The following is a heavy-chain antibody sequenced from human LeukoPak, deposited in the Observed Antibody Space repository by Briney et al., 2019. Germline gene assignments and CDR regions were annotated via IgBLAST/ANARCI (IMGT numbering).Heavy chain of an antibody. CDR3: AKGPYDSSGYYLSY. Sequence: PGGSLRLSCAASGFTFSSYGMHWVRQAPGKGLEWVAVISYDGSNKYYADSVKGRFTISRDNSKNTLYLQMTSLRAEDTAVYYCAKGPYDSSGYYLSYWGQGTLVTVSS. V-gene: IGHV3-30*18. CDR1: GFTFSSYG. D-gene: IGHD3-22*01. J-gene: IGHJ4*02. CDR2: ISYDGSNK.